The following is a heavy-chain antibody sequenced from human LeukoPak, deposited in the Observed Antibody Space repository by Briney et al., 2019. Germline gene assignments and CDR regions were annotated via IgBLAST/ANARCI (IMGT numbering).Heavy chain of an antibody. J-gene: IGHJ4*02. V-gene: IGHV4-39*01. CDR1: GGSISSSMYY. Sequence: RPSETLSLTCTVSGGSISSSMYYCGWIRQPPGKGLEWIGSIYYSGSTYYNPSLKSRVTISVDTSKNQFSLKLSSVTAADTAVYYCARWELRGSWGFDYLGQGSLVTVSS. CDR3: ARWELRGSWGFDY. D-gene: IGHD3-10*01. CDR2: IYYSGST.